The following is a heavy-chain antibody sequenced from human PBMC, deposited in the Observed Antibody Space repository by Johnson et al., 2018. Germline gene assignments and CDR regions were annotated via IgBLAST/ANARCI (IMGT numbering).Heavy chain of an antibody. CDR2: INHGGKT. Sequence: QVQLQQWGAGLLKPSETLSLTCGIYGGSFSGYWWTWIRQAPGKGLEWIGEINHGGKTNYNPSLTSRVIISADMSNTQFSLTLTSLTAAGTAVYYWARRGDCPNGFWHLNNYDNWGQGTLVTVSP. V-gene: IGHV4-34*01. CDR3: ARRGDCPNGFWHLNNYDN. CDR1: GGSFSGYW. D-gene: IGHD2-21*01. J-gene: IGHJ4*02.